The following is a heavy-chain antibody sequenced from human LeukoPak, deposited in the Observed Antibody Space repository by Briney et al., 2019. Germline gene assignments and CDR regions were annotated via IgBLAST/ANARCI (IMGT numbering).Heavy chain of an antibody. J-gene: IGHJ5*02. D-gene: IGHD4-17*01. CDR3: ARGGNYGDYFA. CDR1: GFTFSSYA. V-gene: IGHV3-30*04. Sequence: GRSLRLSCAASGFTFSSYAMHWVRQAPGKGLEWVALISYDGSNKYYADSVKGRFTISRDNSKNTLYMQMNSLRGEDTAVYYCARGGNYGDYFAWGQGTLVTVSS. CDR2: ISYDGSNK.